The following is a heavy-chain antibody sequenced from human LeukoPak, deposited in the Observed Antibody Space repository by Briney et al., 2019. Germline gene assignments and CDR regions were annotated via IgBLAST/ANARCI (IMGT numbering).Heavy chain of an antibody. CDR3: ANSRRGYGDSYYYYGMDV. Sequence: GGSLRLSCAASGFTFSSYAMSWVRQAPGKGLEWVSAISGSGGSTYYADSVKGRFTISRDNSKNTLYLQMNSLRAEDTAVYYCANSRRGYGDSYYYYGMDVWGQGTTVTVSS. CDR1: GFTFSSYA. V-gene: IGHV3-23*01. CDR2: ISGSGGST. D-gene: IGHD4-17*01. J-gene: IGHJ6*02.